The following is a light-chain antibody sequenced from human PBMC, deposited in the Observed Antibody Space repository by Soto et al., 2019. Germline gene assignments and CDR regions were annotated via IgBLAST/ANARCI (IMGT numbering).Light chain of an antibody. CDR1: SSDVGSYNL. CDR2: EGS. V-gene: IGLV2-23*01. Sequence: QSVLTQPASVSGSPGQSITISCTGTSSDVGSYNLVSWYQQHPGKAPKLMIYEGSKRPSGVSNRFSGSKSGNTASLTISGLQAEDEADYYCCSYAGSPVFGGGTQLTVL. CDR3: CSYAGSPV. J-gene: IGLJ2*01.